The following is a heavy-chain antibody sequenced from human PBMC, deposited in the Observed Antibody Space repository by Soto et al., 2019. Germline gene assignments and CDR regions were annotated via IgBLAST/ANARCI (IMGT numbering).Heavy chain of an antibody. CDR2: VYWDDDK. J-gene: IGHJ4*02. D-gene: IGHD6-19*01. CDR3: AHRQAGYNSGWNEGYFDY. V-gene: IGHV2-5*02. Sequence: QITLKESGPTLVKPTETLTLTCTFSGFSLTTSGVGVGWIRQPPGKALEWLAVVYWDDDKRYSPSLMSRLTITKDASKNQVVLTMTNMDPVDTATYYCAHRQAGYNSGWNEGYFDYWGQGTLVAVSS. CDR1: GFSLTTSGVG.